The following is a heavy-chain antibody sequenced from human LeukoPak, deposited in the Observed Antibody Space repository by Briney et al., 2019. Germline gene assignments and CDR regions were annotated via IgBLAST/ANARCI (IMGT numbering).Heavy chain of an antibody. Sequence: GGSLRLSCAASGFTFSSYAMSWVRQAPGKGLEWVSAISGSGGSTYYADSVKGRFTISRDNSKNTLYLQMNSLRAEDTAVYYCARDKVTDCSSTSCYGGPEEYYYYGMDVWGQGTTVTVSS. V-gene: IGHV3-23*01. D-gene: IGHD2-2*01. CDR3: ARDKVTDCSSTSCYGGPEEYYYYGMDV. CDR1: GFTFSSYA. J-gene: IGHJ6*02. CDR2: ISGSGGST.